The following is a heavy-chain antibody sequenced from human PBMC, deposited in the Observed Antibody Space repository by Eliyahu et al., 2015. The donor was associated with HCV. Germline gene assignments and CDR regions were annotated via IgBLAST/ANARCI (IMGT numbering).Heavy chain of an antibody. CDR3: AADLPEVAAAGYPASRYYGMDV. CDR1: GFTFTSSA. Sequence: QMQLVQSGPEVKKPGTSVKVSCKASGFTFTSSAVQWVRQARGQRLEWIGWIVVGSGNTNYAQKFQERVTITRDMSTSTAYMELSSLRSEDTAVYYCAADLPEVAAAGYPASRYYGMDVWGQGTTVTVSS. D-gene: IGHD6-13*01. J-gene: IGHJ6*02. V-gene: IGHV1-58*01. CDR2: IVVGSGNT.